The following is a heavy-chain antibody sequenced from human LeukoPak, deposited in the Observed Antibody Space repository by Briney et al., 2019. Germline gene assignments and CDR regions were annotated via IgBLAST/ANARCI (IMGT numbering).Heavy chain of an antibody. V-gene: IGHV3-30*14. Sequence: GGSLRLSCAASGFTFSSYAMHWVRQAPGKGLEWVAVISYDGSNKYYADSVKGRFTISRDNSKNTLYLQMNSLRAEDTAVYYCARVYYYYDSSGYRQYYFDYWGQGTLVTVSS. CDR2: ISYDGSNK. D-gene: IGHD3-22*01. CDR3: ARVYYYYDSSGYRQYYFDY. J-gene: IGHJ4*02. CDR1: GFTFSSYA.